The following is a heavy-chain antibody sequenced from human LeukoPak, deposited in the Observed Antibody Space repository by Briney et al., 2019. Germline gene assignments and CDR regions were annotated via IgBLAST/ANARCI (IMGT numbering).Heavy chain of an antibody. V-gene: IGHV4-39*07. Sequence: SETLSLTCTVSGGSISSSSYYWGWNRQPPGKGLEWIGSIYYSGSTNYNPSLKSRVTMSVDTSKNQFSLKLSSVTAADTAVYYCARGYSGAGVYFDYWGPGTLVTVSS. J-gene: IGHJ4*02. CDR3: ARGYSGAGVYFDY. D-gene: IGHD1-1*01. CDR1: GGSISSSSYY. CDR2: IYYSGST.